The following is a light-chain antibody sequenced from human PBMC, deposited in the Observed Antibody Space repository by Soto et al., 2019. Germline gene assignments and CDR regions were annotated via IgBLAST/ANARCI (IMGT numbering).Light chain of an antibody. CDR1: QSISSR. Sequence: DIQMTQSPSTLSASVGDRVTITCRASQSISSRLAWYQQKPGKAPKLLIYDASSLESGVPSRFSGSGSDTEFTLTINNLQPDDFATYHCQQYNRYSLTFGGGTKV. CDR2: DAS. J-gene: IGKJ4*01. CDR3: QQYNRYSLT. V-gene: IGKV1-5*01.